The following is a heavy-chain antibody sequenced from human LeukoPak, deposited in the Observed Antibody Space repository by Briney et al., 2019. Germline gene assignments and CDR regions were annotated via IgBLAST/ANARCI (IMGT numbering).Heavy chain of an antibody. D-gene: IGHD2-21*01. CDR3: ARDVRQLDWVEIFYYYYGMDV. V-gene: IGHV1-24*01. CDR1: GYTLTELS. CDR2: FDPEDGET. Sequence: ASVKVSCKVSGYTLTELSMHWVRQAPGKGLEWMGGFDPEDGETTYAQKFQGRVTMTEDTSTDTAYMELSSLRAEDTAVYYCARDVRQLDWVEIFYYYYGMDVWGQGTTVTVSS. J-gene: IGHJ6*02.